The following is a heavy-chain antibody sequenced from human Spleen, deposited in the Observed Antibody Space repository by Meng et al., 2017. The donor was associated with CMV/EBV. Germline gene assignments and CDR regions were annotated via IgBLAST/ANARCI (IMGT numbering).Heavy chain of an antibody. CDR1: GGSFSGYY. D-gene: IGHD3-10*01. CDR2: INHSGST. CDR3: ARARDGGFDY. V-gene: IGHV4-34*01. Sequence: QVQLQQWGAGLLKPSETLSLTCAVYGGSFSGYYWSWIRQPPGKGLEWIGEINHSGSTNYNPSLKSRVTISVDTSKNQFSLKLSSVTAADTAVYYCARARDGGFDYWGQGTLVTVSS. J-gene: IGHJ4*02.